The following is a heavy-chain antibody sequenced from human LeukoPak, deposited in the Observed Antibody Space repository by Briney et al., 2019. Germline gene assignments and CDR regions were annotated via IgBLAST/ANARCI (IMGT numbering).Heavy chain of an antibody. CDR2: MNPNSGNT. V-gene: IGHV1-8*02. Sequence: ASVKVSCKASGYTFTSYGISWVRQATGQGLEWMGWMNPNSGNTGYAQKFQGRVTMTRNTSISTAYMELSSLRSEDTAVYYCARGFTIFGVVISDYYYYYGMDVWGQGTTVTVSS. CDR3: ARGFTIFGVVISDYYYYYGMDV. J-gene: IGHJ6*02. CDR1: GYTFTSYG. D-gene: IGHD3-3*01.